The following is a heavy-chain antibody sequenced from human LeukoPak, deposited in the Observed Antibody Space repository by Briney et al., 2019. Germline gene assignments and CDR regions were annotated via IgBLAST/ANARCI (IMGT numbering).Heavy chain of an antibody. CDR2: MNPNSGNT. J-gene: IGHJ4*02. CDR3: ARGALYCSGGSCYFDY. CDR1: GYTFTSYD. D-gene: IGHD2-15*01. Sequence: ASVTVSCKASGYTFTSYDINWVRQATGQGLEWMGWMNPNSGNTGYAQKFQGRVTMTRNTSISTAYMELSSLRSEDTAVYYCARGALYCSGGSCYFDYWGQGTLVTVSS. V-gene: IGHV1-8*01.